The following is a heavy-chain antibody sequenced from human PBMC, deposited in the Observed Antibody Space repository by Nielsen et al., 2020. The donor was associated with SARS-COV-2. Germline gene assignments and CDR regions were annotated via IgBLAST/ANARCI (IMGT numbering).Heavy chain of an antibody. CDR3: ARPPYYYGSGSYYTENFDY. CDR2: IDPSDSYT. Sequence: GGSLRLSCKGSGYSFTSYWISWVRQMPGKGLEWMGRIDPSDSYTNYSPSFQGHVTISADKSTSTAYLQWSSLKASDTAMYYCARPPYYYGSGSYYTENFDYWGQGTLVTVSS. V-gene: IGHV5-10-1*01. CDR1: GYSFTSYW. J-gene: IGHJ4*02. D-gene: IGHD3-10*01.